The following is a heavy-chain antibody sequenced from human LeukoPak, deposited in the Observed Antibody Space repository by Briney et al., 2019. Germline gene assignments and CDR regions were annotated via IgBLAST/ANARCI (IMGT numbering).Heavy chain of an antibody. V-gene: IGHV4-39*07. CDR2: INYSGST. Sequence: SETLSLTCTVSGGSISSTNYYWGWIRQPPGKGLEWIGSINYSGSTYYNPSLKSRVTISVDTSKNQFSLKLSSVTAADTAVYYCAKDPYSSSTGAHWPVDYWGQGTLVTVSS. J-gene: IGHJ4*02. CDR1: GGSISSTNYY. D-gene: IGHD6-6*01. CDR3: AKDPYSSSTGAHWPVDY.